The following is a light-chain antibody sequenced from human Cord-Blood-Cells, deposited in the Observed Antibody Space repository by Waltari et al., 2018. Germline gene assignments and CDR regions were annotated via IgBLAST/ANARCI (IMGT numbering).Light chain of an antibody. Sequence: QSALTQPDSVSGSPGQSIPISCPGTLSDVGRSYLVPWYQQHPGKAPKLMIYEGSKRPSGVSNRFSGSKSGNTASLTISGLQAEDEADYYCCSYAGSSTWVFGGGTKLTVL. CDR1: LSDVGRSYL. V-gene: IGLV2-23*01. CDR3: CSYAGSSTWV. CDR2: EGS. J-gene: IGLJ3*02.